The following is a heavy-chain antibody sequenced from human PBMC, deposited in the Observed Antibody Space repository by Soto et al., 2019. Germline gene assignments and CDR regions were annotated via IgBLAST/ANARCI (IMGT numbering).Heavy chain of an antibody. CDR1: GGTFSSYA. V-gene: IGHV1-69*13. CDR2: IIPIFGTA. J-gene: IGHJ6*02. Sequence: ASVKVSCKASGGTFSSYAISLVRQAPGQGLEWMGGIIPIFGTANYAQKFQGRVTITADESTSTAYMELSSLRSEDTAVYYCARDLLGYCSSTSCYGGNYYYGMDVWGQGTTVTVSS. CDR3: ARDLLGYCSSTSCYGGNYYYGMDV. D-gene: IGHD2-2*01.